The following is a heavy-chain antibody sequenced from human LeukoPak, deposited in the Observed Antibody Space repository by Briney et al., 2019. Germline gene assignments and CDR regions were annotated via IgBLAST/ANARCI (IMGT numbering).Heavy chain of an antibody. CDR2: ISSSGSTI. J-gene: IGHJ4*02. CDR1: GFTFSSYE. V-gene: IGHV3-48*03. CDR3: ARASGGVSGYDLYYFDY. D-gene: IGHD5-12*01. Sequence: GGSLRLSCAASGFTFSSYEMNWVRQAPGKGLEWVSYISSSGSTIYYADSVRGRFTISRDNAKSSLYLQMNRLRAEDTAIYYCARASGGVSGYDLYYFDYWGQGVPVTVSS.